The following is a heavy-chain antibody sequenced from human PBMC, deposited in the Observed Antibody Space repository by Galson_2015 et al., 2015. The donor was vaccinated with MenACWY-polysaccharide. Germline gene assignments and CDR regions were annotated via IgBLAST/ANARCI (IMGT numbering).Heavy chain of an antibody. D-gene: IGHD6-13*01. CDR2: SGSGGGL. V-gene: IGHV3-23*01. J-gene: IGHJ4*02. Sequence: SLRLSCAASGFSFSAYGMSWVRQAPGRGLEWVSGSGSGGGLYYADSVKGRFTVSRDNSKHTLYLQMNNLRAEDTAVYYCAKMGGQELANYYFNKWGQGTLVTVSS. CDR1: GFSFSAYG. CDR3: AKMGGQELANYYFNK.